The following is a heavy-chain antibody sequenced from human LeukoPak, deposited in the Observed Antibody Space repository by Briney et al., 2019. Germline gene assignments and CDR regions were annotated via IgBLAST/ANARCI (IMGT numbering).Heavy chain of an antibody. Sequence: TGGSLRLSCAASGFTFRSYSMNWVRQAPGKGLEWVSSISSSSSYIYYADSVKGRFTISRDNAKNSLYLQMNSLRAEDTAVYYCARDPSRIAVAGTRVNWFDPWGQGTLVTVSS. D-gene: IGHD6-19*01. CDR3: ARDPSRIAVAGTRVNWFDP. J-gene: IGHJ5*02. V-gene: IGHV3-21*01. CDR2: ISSSSSYI. CDR1: GFTFRSYS.